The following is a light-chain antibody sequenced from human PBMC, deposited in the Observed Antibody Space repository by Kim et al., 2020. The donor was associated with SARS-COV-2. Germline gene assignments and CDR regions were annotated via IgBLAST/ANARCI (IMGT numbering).Light chain of an antibody. Sequence: GQSSTSSYTGVTTDSGKYDTVAWHQQHPGKTPKLILFHVSSRPSWISNRFSGSKSGNTASLTISGLQPDDEADYYCSSYITSTTLLFGGGTQLTVL. CDR1: TTDSGKYDT. V-gene: IGLV2-14*03. CDR3: SSYITSTTLL. CDR2: HVS. J-gene: IGLJ2*01.